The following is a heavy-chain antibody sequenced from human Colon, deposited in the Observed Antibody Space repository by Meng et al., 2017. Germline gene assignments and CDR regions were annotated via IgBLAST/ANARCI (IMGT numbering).Heavy chain of an antibody. V-gene: IGHV4-38-2*02. CDR2: IYHRGTT. CDR1: GYSISTGYF. Sequence: SETLSLTCTVSGYSISTGYFWGWIRQPPGKGLEWIASIYHRGTTHYSPSLTSRATISMDTSKNQFFLNLTSVTAADTAVYFCVRLVVTSPIDYWGQGTLVTVSS. J-gene: IGHJ4*02. CDR3: VRLVVTSPIDY. D-gene: IGHD2-21*02.